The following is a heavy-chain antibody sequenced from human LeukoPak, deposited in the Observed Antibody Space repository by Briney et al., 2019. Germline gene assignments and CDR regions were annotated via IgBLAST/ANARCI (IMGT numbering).Heavy chain of an antibody. Sequence: GGSLRLSCAASGFTFSTYNMNWVRQAPGKGLEWISYTNADSSTIQYADSVRGRFTTSRDNAKNSLYLQMNSLRAEDTAVYYCVRDNSRGQSLGVIYWGQGSLVTVSS. CDR3: VRDNSRGQSLGVIY. CDR1: GFTFSTYN. CDR2: TNADSSTI. J-gene: IGHJ4*02. V-gene: IGHV3-48*01. D-gene: IGHD3-22*01.